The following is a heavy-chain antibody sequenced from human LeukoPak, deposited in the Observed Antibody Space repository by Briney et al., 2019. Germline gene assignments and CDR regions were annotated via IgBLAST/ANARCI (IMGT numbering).Heavy chain of an antibody. J-gene: IGHJ6*02. D-gene: IGHD5-18*01. Sequence: GASVKVSCKASGGTFSSYAISWVRQAPGQGLEWMGRIIPILGIANYAQKFQGRVTITADKSTSTAYMELSSLRSEDTAAYYCARRNVDTAMDVWGQGTTVTASS. CDR3: ARRNVDTAMDV. V-gene: IGHV1-69*04. CDR1: GGTFSSYA. CDR2: IIPILGIA.